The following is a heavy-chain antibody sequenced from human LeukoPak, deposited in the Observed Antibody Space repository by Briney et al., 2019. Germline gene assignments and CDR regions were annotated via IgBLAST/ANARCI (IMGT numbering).Heavy chain of an antibody. CDR2: ISGDGTST. CDR3: AKTPRGYRGYELDY. Sequence: GGSLRLSCAASGFTFDDYAMHWVRQAPGKGLEWVSLISGDGTSTDYADSVRGRFTISRDNSKNSLYLQMNSLRTEDTALYYCAKTPRGYRGYELDYWGQGTLVTVSS. CDR1: GFTFDDYA. D-gene: IGHD5-12*01. V-gene: IGHV3-43*02. J-gene: IGHJ4*02.